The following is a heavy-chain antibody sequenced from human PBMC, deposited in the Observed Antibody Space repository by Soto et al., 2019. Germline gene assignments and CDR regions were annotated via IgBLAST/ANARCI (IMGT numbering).Heavy chain of an antibody. CDR2: IYHSGST. Sequence: PSETLSLTCTVSGGSITSDDSYWTWIRHRPGRGLEWIGYIYHSGSTSYNPSLKSRVIMSVDTSKNQFSLRLSSVTAADTAVYHCARERTDDILTGSLDYWGQGALVTVSS. D-gene: IGHD3-9*01. V-gene: IGHV4-31*03. J-gene: IGHJ4*02. CDR3: ARERTDDILTGSLDY. CDR1: GGSITSDDSY.